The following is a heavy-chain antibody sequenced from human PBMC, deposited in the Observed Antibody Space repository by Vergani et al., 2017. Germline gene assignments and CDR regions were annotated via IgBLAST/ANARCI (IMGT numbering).Heavy chain of an antibody. CDR2: IYYSGRT. CDR1: GGSISSSSYY. D-gene: IGHD3-22*01. CDR3: ARRGDYDSSGDYYGMDV. V-gene: IGHV4-39*02. Sequence: QLQLQESGPGLVKPSETLSLTCTVSGGSISSSSYYWGWIRQPPGKGLEWIGSIYYSGRTYYNPSLKSRVTISVDSSKNPFSLKLSSVTAADTAVYYCARRGDYDSSGDYYGMDVWGQGTTVTVSS. J-gene: IGHJ6*02.